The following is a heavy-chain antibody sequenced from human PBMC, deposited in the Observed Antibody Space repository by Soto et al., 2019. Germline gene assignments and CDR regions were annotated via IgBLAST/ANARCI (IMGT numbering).Heavy chain of an antibody. CDR3: AASYCGGDCYSGFDY. J-gene: IGHJ4*02. V-gene: IGHV1-46*03. Sequence: QVQLVQSGAEVKKPGASVKVSCKASGYTFTSYYMHWVRQAPGQGLEWMGIINPSGGSTSYAQKFQGRATMTRDTSTSTVYMELSSLRSEDTAVYYCAASYCGGDCYSGFDYWGQGTLVTVSS. CDR1: GYTFTSYY. D-gene: IGHD2-21*02. CDR2: INPSGGST.